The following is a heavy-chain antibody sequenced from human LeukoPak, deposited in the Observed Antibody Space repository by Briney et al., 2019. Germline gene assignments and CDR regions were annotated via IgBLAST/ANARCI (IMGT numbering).Heavy chain of an antibody. D-gene: IGHD3-10*01. CDR3: AMVREGYLGDWYFDL. CDR2: IYYSGST. CDR1: GGSISSGDYY. V-gene: IGHV4-30-4*08. Sequence: NPSQTLSLTCTVSGGSISSGDYYWSWIRQPPGKGLEWIGYIYYSGSTYYNPSLKSRVTISVDTSKNQFSLKLSSVTAADTAVYYCAMVREGYLGDWYFDLWGCGTLVTVSS. J-gene: IGHJ2*01.